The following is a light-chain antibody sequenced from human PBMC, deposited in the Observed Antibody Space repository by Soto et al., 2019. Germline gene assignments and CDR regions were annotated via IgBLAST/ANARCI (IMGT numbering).Light chain of an antibody. CDR1: SSDVGGYNY. CDR3: SSCTSTSSIL. Sequence: QSVLTQPASVSGSPGQSITISCTGTSSDVGGYNYVSWYQQHPGKAPKLIIYDVSNRPSGFSNRFSGSKSGNTASLTISGLQAEDEANYYCSSCTSTSSILFGGGTKLTVL. V-gene: IGLV2-14*01. J-gene: IGLJ2*01. CDR2: DVS.